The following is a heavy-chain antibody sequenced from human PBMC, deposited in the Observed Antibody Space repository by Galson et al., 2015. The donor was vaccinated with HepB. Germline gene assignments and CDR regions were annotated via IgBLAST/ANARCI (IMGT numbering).Heavy chain of an antibody. J-gene: IGHJ3*02. V-gene: IGHV6-1*01. CDR2: TYYRSKWYN. Sequence: CAISGDSVSSNSAAWNWIRQSPSRGLEWLGRTYYRSKWYNDYAVSVKSRITINPDTSKNQFSLQLNSVTPEDTAVYYCARVVAAARGDDAFDIWGQGTMVTVSS. D-gene: IGHD6-13*01. CDR1: GDSVSSNSAA. CDR3: ARVVAAARGDDAFDI.